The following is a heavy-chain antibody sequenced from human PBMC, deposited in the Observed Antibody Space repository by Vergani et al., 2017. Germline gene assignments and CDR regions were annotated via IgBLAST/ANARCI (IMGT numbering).Heavy chain of an antibody. D-gene: IGHD6-19*01. J-gene: IGHJ4*02. CDR3: ARDPGWSC. CDR2: ISYDGSNK. V-gene: IGHV3-30-3*01. Sequence: QVQLVESGGGVVQPGRSLRLSCAASGFTFSSYAMHWVRQAPGKGLEWVAVISYDGSNKYYADSVKGRFTISRDNSKNTLYLQMNSLRAEDTAVYYCARDPGWSCWGQGTLVTVSS. CDR1: GFTFSSYA.